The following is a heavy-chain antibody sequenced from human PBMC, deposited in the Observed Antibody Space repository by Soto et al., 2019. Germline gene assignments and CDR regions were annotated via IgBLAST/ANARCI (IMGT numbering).Heavy chain of an antibody. CDR1: GFTFSRYS. D-gene: IGHD3-3*01. J-gene: IGHJ3*02. CDR3: ASLPILRFLEWSPDAFDI. Sequence: GGALRLSCAASGFTFSRYSMNWVRQAPGKGLEWVSYISSSSSSIYYADSVKGRFTISRDNSKNTLYLQMNSLRAEDTAVYYCASLPILRFLEWSPDAFDIWGQGTKVTVSS. CDR2: ISSSSSSI. V-gene: IGHV3-48*01.